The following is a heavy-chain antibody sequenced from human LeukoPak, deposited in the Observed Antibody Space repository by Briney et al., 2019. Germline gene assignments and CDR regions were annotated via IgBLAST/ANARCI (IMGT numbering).Heavy chain of an antibody. CDR2: IHEDAGEK. V-gene: IGHV3-7*05. CDR3: ASSKDHYCHY. Sequence: GGSLSLSCAASGFRFSDSWMTWVRQTPGKGLQWVASIHEDAGEKQYVESVRGRFTISRDNAKNSLYLQMNSLKLEDTAVYYCASSKDHYCHYWGQGTLVTVSS. J-gene: IGHJ4*02. CDR1: GFRFSDSW.